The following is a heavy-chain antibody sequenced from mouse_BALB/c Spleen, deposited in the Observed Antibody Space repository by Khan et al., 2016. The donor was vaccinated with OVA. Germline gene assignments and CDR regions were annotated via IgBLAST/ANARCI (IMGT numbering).Heavy chain of an antibody. CDR1: GFSLTDYA. CDR2: IWVSGSK. J-gene: IGHJ4*01. Sequence: QVQLKQSGPGLVAPSQSLSITCTVSGFSLTDYAVSWIRQPPGKGLEWLGVIWVSGSKYYNSVLKPRLSISKDNSKSQVFLKMNSLQTYDTAMYFCARDPPSYSFDYWGQGTSVTVSS. V-gene: IGHV2-6-5*01. CDR3: ARDPPSYSFDY.